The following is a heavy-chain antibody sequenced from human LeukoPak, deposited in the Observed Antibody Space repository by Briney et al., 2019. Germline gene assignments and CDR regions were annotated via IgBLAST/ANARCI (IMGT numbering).Heavy chain of an antibody. J-gene: IGHJ4*02. Sequence: GESLRLSCAATGFTFDDYAMHWVRQAPGKGLEWVSGISWNSGSIGYADSVKGRFTISRDNAKNSLYLQMNSLRAEDMALYYCAKDFCSSSWFYFYYWDQGTLVTVSS. CDR2: ISWNSGSI. D-gene: IGHD6-13*01. CDR1: GFTFDDYA. V-gene: IGHV3-9*03. CDR3: AKDFCSSSWFYFYY.